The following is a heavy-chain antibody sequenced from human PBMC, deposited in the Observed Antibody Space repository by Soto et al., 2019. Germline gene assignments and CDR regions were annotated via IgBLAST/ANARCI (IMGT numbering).Heavy chain of an antibody. Sequence: SVKVSCKASGYTFTHRYLHWVRQAPGQALEWMGWITPFNGNTNYAQKFQDRVTITRDRSMSTAYMELSSLRSEDTAMYYCASCSSSWNDAFDIWGQGTMVTVSS. V-gene: IGHV1-45*02. CDR1: GYTFTHRY. J-gene: IGHJ3*02. CDR2: ITPFNGNT. D-gene: IGHD6-13*01. CDR3: ASCSSSWNDAFDI.